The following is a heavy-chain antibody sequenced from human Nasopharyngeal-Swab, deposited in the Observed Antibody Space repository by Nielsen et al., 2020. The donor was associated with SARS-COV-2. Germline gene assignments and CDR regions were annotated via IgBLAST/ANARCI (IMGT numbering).Heavy chain of an antibody. Sequence: GESLKISCAASGFTFSDYYMSWIRQAPGKGLEWVSHISSSSSYTNYADSVKGRFTISRDNAKNSLYLQMNSLRAEDTAVYYCARDRIAAAGYDYWGQGTLVTVSS. CDR3: ARDRIAAAGYDY. V-gene: IGHV3-11*06. CDR2: ISSSSSYT. D-gene: IGHD6-13*01. J-gene: IGHJ4*02. CDR1: GFTFSDYY.